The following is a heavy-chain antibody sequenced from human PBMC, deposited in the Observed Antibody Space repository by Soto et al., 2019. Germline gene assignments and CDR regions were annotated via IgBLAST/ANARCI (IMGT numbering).Heavy chain of an antibody. CDR3: ARVIRITMVRGVISYYYGMDV. J-gene: IGHJ6*02. D-gene: IGHD3-10*01. V-gene: IGHV3-21*01. Sequence: RLSCAASGFTFSSYSMNWVRQAPGKGLEWVSSISSSSSYIYYADSVKGRFTISRDNAKNSLYLQMNSLRAEDTAVYYCARVIRITMVRGVISYYYGMDVWGQGTTVTVSS. CDR1: GFTFSSYS. CDR2: ISSSSSYI.